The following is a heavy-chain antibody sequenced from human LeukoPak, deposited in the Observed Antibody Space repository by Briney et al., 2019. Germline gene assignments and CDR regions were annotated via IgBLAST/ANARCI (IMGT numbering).Heavy chain of an antibody. D-gene: IGHD3-22*01. Sequence: SETLSLTCTVSGYSIRSGYYWGWIRQPPGKGLEWIGSISHSGSTNYNPSLKSRVTISVDTSKNQFSLKLSSVTAADTAVYYCARATSYYDSSGYNDAFDIWGQGTMVTVSS. CDR1: GYSIRSGYY. CDR2: ISHSGST. J-gene: IGHJ3*02. V-gene: IGHV4-38-2*02. CDR3: ARATSYYDSSGYNDAFDI.